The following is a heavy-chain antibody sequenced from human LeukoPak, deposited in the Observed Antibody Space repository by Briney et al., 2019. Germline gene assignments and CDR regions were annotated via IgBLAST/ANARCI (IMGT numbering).Heavy chain of an antibody. CDR1: GYTFTSYY. CDR3: ARDGTVTTFGPEGYFNY. V-gene: IGHV1-46*01. D-gene: IGHD4-17*01. J-gene: IGHJ4*02. Sequence: GASVKVSCKASGYTFTSYYMHWVRQAPGQGLEWMGIINPSGGSTSYAQKFQGRVTITRDTSASTAYMELSSLRSEDTAVYYCARDGTVTTFGPEGYFNYWGQGTLVTVSS. CDR2: INPSGGST.